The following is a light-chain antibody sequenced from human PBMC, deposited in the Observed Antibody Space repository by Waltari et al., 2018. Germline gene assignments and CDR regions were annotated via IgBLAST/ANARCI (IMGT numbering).Light chain of an antibody. V-gene: IGKV2D-29*02. CDR3: MQSIQFPVT. CDR2: ELS. J-gene: IGKJ4*01. Sequence: DIVITQTPLSLSVTPGQAAAISCKSSQSLLHSDGKTYLYWYLQKPGQSPHLLIYELSNRFPGVPDRFSGTGSGTDFTLKISRVEAEDVGVYYCMQSIQFPVTFGGGTKVEIK. CDR1: QSLLHSDGKTY.